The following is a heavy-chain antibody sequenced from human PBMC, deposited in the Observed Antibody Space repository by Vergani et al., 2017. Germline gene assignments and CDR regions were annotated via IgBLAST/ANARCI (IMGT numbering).Heavy chain of an antibody. CDR1: GFTFRNYA. J-gene: IGHJ3*01. D-gene: IGHD5-12*01. CDR2: FSWHSGAV. Sequence: EVQLLESGGGLAQPGGSLRLSCAASGFTFRNYAMTWVRQAPGKGLEGVSGFSWHSGAVDYADSGRGRFTISRDNAKNSLFLEMNSLSFEDTAVYFCTKGSVYYHDSAGHGYDPYTGFDLWGQGTLVTVSS. CDR3: TKGSVYYHDSAGHGYDPYTGFDL. V-gene: IGHV3-9*01.